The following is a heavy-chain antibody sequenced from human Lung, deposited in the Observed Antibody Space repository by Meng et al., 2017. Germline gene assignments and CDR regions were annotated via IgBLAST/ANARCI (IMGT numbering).Heavy chain of an antibody. CDR2: INPKSGDT. Sequence: QGRLVQARAEVKKPVASVKVSCNPSGYNFPDYYIHWVRRAPGQGLEWMGRINPKSGDTHYAQKFQARVTMTGDTSISTAYMELSGLRSDDTAMYYCARGEDISAAGKLFGDYWGQGTLVTVSS. V-gene: IGHV1-2*06. CDR3: ARGEDISAAGKLFGDY. J-gene: IGHJ4*02. D-gene: IGHD6-25*01. CDR1: GYNFPDYY.